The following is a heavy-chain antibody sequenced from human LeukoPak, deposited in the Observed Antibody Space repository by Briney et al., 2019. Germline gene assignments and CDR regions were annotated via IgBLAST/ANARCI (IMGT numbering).Heavy chain of an antibody. CDR3: ARVTYRSSSPFFNF. CDR1: GDSVNNTTYY. CDR2: INYRGNT. Sequence: SETLSLTCNVSGDSVNNTTYYWAWIRQPPGKGLEWIGSINYRGNTYFNPSLKSRITLSVDSSMNQFSLKLTSVTAADTAMFFCARVTYRSSSPFFNFWGQGTLVTVSS. V-gene: IGHV4-39*07. J-gene: IGHJ4*02. D-gene: IGHD6-6*01.